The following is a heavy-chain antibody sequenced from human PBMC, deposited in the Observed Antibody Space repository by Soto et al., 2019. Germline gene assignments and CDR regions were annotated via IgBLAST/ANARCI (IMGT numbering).Heavy chain of an antibody. V-gene: IGHV1-2*02. J-gene: IGHJ6*02. Sequence: GASVKVSCKASGYTFIGHFIYWVRQAPGQGLECMGWINPNSGATNYAQKFQGRVTMTRDTSSDTAYMEVSRLTSDDTAVYYCAAIVGPDDVFYYYGLDVWGQGTTVTVSS. D-gene: IGHD1-26*01. CDR2: INPNSGAT. CDR3: AAIVGPDDVFYYYGLDV. CDR1: GYTFIGHF.